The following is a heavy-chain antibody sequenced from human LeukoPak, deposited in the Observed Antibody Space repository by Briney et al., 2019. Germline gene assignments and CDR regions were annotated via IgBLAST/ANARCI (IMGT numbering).Heavy chain of an antibody. D-gene: IGHD4-17*01. Sequence: SVKVSCKASGYTFTSYYMHWVRQAPGQGLEWMGIINPSGGSTSYAQKFQGRVTMTRDTSTSTVYMELSSLRSEDTAVYYCARNDYGERRPLLTYQFDYWGQGTLVTVSS. CDR1: GYTFTSYY. CDR2: INPSGGST. J-gene: IGHJ4*02. CDR3: ARNDYGERRPLLTYQFDY. V-gene: IGHV1-46*01.